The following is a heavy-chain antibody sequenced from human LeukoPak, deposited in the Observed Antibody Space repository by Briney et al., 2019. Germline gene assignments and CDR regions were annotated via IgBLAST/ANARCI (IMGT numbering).Heavy chain of an antibody. Sequence: SETLSLTCTVSGGSISSGGYYWSWIRQHPGKGLEWIGEINHSGSTNYNPSLKSRVTISVDTSKNQFSLKLSSVTAADTAVYYCATGPRPLWFGFSYYFDYWGQGTLVTVSS. CDR3: ATGPRPLWFGFSYYFDY. D-gene: IGHD3-10*01. J-gene: IGHJ4*02. CDR1: GGSISSGGYY. CDR2: INHSGST. V-gene: IGHV4-39*07.